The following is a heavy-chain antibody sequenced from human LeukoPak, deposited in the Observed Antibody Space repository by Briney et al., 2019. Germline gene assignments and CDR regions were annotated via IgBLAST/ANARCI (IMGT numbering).Heavy chain of an antibody. Sequence: PPETLSLTCTVSGGSISSYYWSWIRQPPGKGLEWIGYIYYSGSTNYNPSLKSRVTISVDTSKNQFSLKLSSVTAADTAVYYCARAPRGYSYGYLSFYFDYWGQGTLVTVSS. D-gene: IGHD5-18*01. CDR1: GGSISSYY. CDR2: IYYSGST. J-gene: IGHJ4*02. V-gene: IGHV4-59*01. CDR3: ARAPRGYSYGYLSFYFDY.